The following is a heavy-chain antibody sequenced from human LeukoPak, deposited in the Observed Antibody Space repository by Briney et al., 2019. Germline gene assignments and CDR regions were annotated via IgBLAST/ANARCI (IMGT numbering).Heavy chain of an antibody. V-gene: IGHV3-23*01. J-gene: IGHJ6*04. CDR2: ISGSGGST. Sequence: GGSLRLSCAASGFTFSSYAMTWVRQAPGKGLEWVSGISGSGGSTYQADSVNGRFTISRVNSKNTLYLQMSSLRAEDTAVYYCAKAISSWYYYGMNVWGKGTTVTVSS. CDR3: AKAISSWYYYGMNV. CDR1: GFTFSSYA. D-gene: IGHD6-13*01.